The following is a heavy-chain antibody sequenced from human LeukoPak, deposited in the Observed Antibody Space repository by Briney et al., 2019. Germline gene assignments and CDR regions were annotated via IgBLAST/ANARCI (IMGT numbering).Heavy chain of an antibody. J-gene: IGHJ3*01. CDR1: GFTFSTYW. CDR2: TRNKANRYTT. D-gene: IGHD2-2*02. Sequence: QPGGSLRLSCAASGFTFSTYWLHWVRQAPGKGLEWIGRTRNKANRYTTGYAASVKGRFTVSRDDSKNSLYLQMNSLITDDTAMYFCARDAAIGPYTAFDLWGQGTMVTVSS. CDR3: ARDAAIGPYTAFDL. V-gene: IGHV3-72*01.